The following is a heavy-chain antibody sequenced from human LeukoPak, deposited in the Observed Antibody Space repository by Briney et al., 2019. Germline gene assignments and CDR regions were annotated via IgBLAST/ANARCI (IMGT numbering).Heavy chain of an antibody. Sequence: GGSLKLSCAASGFTFSSYAMHWVRQAPGKGLEWVAVISYDGSNKYYADSVKGRFTISRDNSKNTLYLQMNSLRAEDTAVYYCAKGPRTVRFGDRHKGIFDYWGQGTQVTVSS. CDR1: GFTFSSYA. J-gene: IGHJ4*02. CDR3: AKGPRTVRFGDRHKGIFDY. CDR2: ISYDGSNK. D-gene: IGHD3-10*01. V-gene: IGHV3-30*04.